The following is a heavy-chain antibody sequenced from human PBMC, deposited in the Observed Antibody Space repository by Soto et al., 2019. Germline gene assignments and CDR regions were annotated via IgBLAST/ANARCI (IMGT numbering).Heavy chain of an antibody. CDR1: GCSISSYY. J-gene: IGHJ6*03. Sequence: SETLSLTCTVSGCSISSYYWSWIRQPPGKGLEWIGCIYYSGSTYYNPSLKSRVTISVDTSKNQFSLKLSSVTAADTAVYYCARHLYDYIWGSYRKRYYYYYMDVWGKGTTVTVSS. CDR3: ARHLYDYIWGSYRKRYYYYYMDV. CDR2: IYYSGST. D-gene: IGHD3-16*02. V-gene: IGHV4-59*08.